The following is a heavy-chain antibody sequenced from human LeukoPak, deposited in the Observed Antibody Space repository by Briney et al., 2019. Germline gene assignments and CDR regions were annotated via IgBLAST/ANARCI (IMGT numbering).Heavy chain of an antibody. Sequence: GGSLRLSCAASGFIFSSYAMSWVRQAPGKGLEWVSEVGGSGTTIYYANSVKGRFTISRDNSKNTLYLQMNSLRAEDTAVYYCAKGRGSGKAQVHFDYWGQGTLVTVSS. D-gene: IGHD3-3*01. V-gene: IGHV3-23*01. CDR1: GFIFSSYA. J-gene: IGHJ4*02. CDR3: AKGRGSGKAQVHFDY. CDR2: VGGSGTTI.